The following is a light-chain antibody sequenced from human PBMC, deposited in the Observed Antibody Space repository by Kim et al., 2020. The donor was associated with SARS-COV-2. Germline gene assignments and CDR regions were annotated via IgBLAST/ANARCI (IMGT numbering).Light chain of an antibody. Sequence: ASVGDIVTITCRASQSVSSNLNWYQQKPGKAPNLLIYAASSLEGGVPSRFSGSGSGTDFTLTISSLQPEDFATYYCQQSYNTPLTFGGGTKVDIK. CDR1: QSVSSN. CDR2: AAS. J-gene: IGKJ4*01. V-gene: IGKV1-39*01. CDR3: QQSYNTPLT.